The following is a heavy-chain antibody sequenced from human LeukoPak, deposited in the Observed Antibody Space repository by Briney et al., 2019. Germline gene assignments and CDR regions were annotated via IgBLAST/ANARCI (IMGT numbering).Heavy chain of an antibody. CDR1: GGSISSYY. CDR3: AAETLGIGFDF. J-gene: IGHJ4*02. Sequence: SETLSLTCTVSGGSISSYYWSWIRQPPGKGLEWIGYIYYSGSTNYNPSLKSRVTISVDTSKNQFSLKLSSVTAADTAVYYCAAETLGIGFDFWGQGPLVTVSS. CDR2: IYYSGST. D-gene: IGHD1-26*01. V-gene: IGHV4-59*01.